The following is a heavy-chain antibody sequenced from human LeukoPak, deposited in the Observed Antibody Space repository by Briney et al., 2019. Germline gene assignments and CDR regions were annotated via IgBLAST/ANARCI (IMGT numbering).Heavy chain of an antibody. Sequence: GGSLRLSCAASGFTFDNYAMSWVRQAPGKGLEWVSAISGNGYNTYYADSVKGRFTASRESSSNTLSLQMDSLRAEDTAVYYCAKGVRLWFAFYFDYWGQGTLVTVSS. CDR1: GFTFDNYA. D-gene: IGHD3-10*01. CDR2: ISGNGYNT. J-gene: IGHJ4*02. CDR3: AKGVRLWFAFYFDY. V-gene: IGHV3-23*01.